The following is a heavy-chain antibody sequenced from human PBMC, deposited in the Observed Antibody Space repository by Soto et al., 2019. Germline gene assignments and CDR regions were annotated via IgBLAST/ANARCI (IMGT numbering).Heavy chain of an antibody. CDR2: INHSGST. Sequence: GTLSLSCAVYGGTFSGYYWSWIRQPPGKGLEWIGEINHSGSTNYNPSLKSRVTISVDTSKNQFSLKLSSVTAADTAVYYCARGRASWGTYVYYYGMDVWGQGTTVTVSS. D-gene: IGHD3-16*01. CDR1: GGTFSGYY. V-gene: IGHV4-34*01. CDR3: ARGRASWGTYVYYYGMDV. J-gene: IGHJ6*02.